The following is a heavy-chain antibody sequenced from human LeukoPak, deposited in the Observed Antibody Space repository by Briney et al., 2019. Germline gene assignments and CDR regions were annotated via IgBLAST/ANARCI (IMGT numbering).Heavy chain of an antibody. D-gene: IGHD6-19*01. J-gene: IGHJ4*02. CDR3: AKVSWLGTLPSYHFDS. Sequence: GGSLRLSCAASGFTFSDHAMSWVRQAPGKGLEWVSAIRGTGTITFYAASVKGRFTISRDNSKNTADLQMNSLRAEDTAVYYCAKVSWLGTLPSYHFDSWGQGTQVTVSS. V-gene: IGHV3-23*01. CDR2: IRGTGTIT. CDR1: GFTFSDHA.